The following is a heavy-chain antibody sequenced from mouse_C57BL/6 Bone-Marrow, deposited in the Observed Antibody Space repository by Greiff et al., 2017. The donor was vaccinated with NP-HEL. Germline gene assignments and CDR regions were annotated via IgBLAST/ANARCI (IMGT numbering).Heavy chain of an antibody. CDR1: GFPFSSYA. CDR2: ISDGGSYT. CDR3: AREANDGYSFAY. V-gene: IGHV5-4*01. Sequence: EVRLVESGGGLVKPGGSLKLSCAASGFPFSSYAMSWVRQTPEKRLEWVATISDGGSYTYYPDNVKGRFTISRDNAKNNLYLQMSHLKSEDTAMYYCAREANDGYSFAYWGQGTLVTVSA. D-gene: IGHD2-3*01. J-gene: IGHJ3*01.